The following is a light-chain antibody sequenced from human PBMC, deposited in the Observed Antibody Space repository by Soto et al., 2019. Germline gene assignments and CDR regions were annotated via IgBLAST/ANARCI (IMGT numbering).Light chain of an antibody. Sequence: EIVLTQSPGTLSLSPGERATLSCRASQSVSSSYLGWYQQKPGQAPRLLIYGASSRATGIPDRFSGSGSGTDFTLTIARLEPEYFAVYYCQLYGSSPPRTFGQGTKVESK. V-gene: IGKV3-20*01. CDR1: QSVSSSY. CDR2: GAS. J-gene: IGKJ1*01. CDR3: QLYGSSPPRT.